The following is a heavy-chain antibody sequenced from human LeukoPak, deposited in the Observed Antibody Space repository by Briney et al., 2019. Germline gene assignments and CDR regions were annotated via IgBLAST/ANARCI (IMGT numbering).Heavy chain of an antibody. V-gene: IGHV3-21*01. CDR3: GRAFPPLRTSSAGDL. CDR1: GFSFSDYD. CDR2: ISGRYSHV. Sequence: GGSLRLSCSASGFSFSDYDMNWLRQAPGKGLEWVSAISGRYSHVYYGESVKGRFTISRDNAKNSLYLQLDSLGVEDTAVYYCGRAFPPLRTSSAGDLWGQGTLVTVSS. D-gene: IGHD3-16*01. J-gene: IGHJ1*01.